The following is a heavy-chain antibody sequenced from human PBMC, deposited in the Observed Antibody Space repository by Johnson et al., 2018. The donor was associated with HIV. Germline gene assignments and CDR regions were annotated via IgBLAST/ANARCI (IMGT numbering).Heavy chain of an antibody. CDR2: INWNGGST. V-gene: IGHV3-20*04. J-gene: IGHJ3*02. CDR1: GFTFDDYA. Sequence: VQLVESGGVVVQPGGSLRLSCAASGFTFDDYAMHWVRQAPGKGLEWVSGINWNGGSTGYADSVKGRFTISRDNAKNSLYLQMNSLRAEDTALYYCAREGYYGSGSYNAFDIWDQGTMVTVSS. CDR3: AREGYYGSGSYNAFDI. D-gene: IGHD3-10*01.